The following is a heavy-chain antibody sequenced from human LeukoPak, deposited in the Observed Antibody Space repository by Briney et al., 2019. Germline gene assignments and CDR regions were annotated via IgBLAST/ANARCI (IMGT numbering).Heavy chain of an antibody. J-gene: IGHJ4*02. Sequence: PSETLSLTCTVSGGSINSYYWSWIRQPPGKGLEWIGYIYYSGSTNYNPSLKSRVTISLDTSNNQFSLKLSSVTAADTDVYYCARDTSGYRRGSFDYWGQGTLVTVSS. CDR3: ARDTSGYRRGSFDY. V-gene: IGHV4-59*01. CDR1: GGSINSYY. D-gene: IGHD3-22*01. CDR2: IYYSGST.